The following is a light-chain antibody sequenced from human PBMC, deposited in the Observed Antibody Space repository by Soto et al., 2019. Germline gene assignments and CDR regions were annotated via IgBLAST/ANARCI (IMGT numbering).Light chain of an antibody. J-gene: IGKJ2*01. Sequence: DIQMTQTPSSVSASVGDRVTITCRASGDISYWVAWYQQKPGKAPKLLIHAASSLHSGVPSRFSGSGSGTDFTLTITGLQPEDFATYYCQQANSFPYTLGQVTKVDSK. CDR3: QQANSFPYT. V-gene: IGKV1D-12*01. CDR1: GDISYW. CDR2: AAS.